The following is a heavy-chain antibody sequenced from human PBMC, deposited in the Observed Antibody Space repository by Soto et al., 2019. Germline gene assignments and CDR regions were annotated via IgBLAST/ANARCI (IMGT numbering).Heavy chain of an antibody. Sequence: SETLSLTCTVSGVSITPYYWTCIRHSPGKGLEWIGYVYHTGNTYYNPSLKSRVTISLDTSKNQVSLRLKSVTAADTAVYYCASEQYNWKLWGQGTLVTVSS. CDR2: VYHTGNT. D-gene: IGHD1-20*01. CDR1: GVSITPYY. CDR3: ASEQYNWKL. J-gene: IGHJ4*02. V-gene: IGHV4-59*01.